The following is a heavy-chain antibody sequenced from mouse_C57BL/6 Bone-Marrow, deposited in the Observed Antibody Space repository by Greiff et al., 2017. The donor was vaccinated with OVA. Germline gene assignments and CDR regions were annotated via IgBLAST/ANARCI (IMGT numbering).Heavy chain of an antibody. CDR3: AKWYYYGSSYGAMDY. J-gene: IGHJ4*01. CDR1: GFSLTSYG. V-gene: IGHV2-5*01. Sequence: QVQLKESGPGLVQPSQSLSITCTVSGFSLTSYGVHWVRQSPGKGLEWLGVIWRGGSTDYNAAFMSRLSITKDNSKSQVFFKMNSLQADDTAIYYCAKWYYYGSSYGAMDYWGQGTSVTVSS. CDR2: IWRGGST. D-gene: IGHD1-1*01.